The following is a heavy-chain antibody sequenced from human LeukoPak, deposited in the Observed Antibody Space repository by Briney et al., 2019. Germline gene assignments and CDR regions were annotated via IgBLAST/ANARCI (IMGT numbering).Heavy chain of an antibody. CDR3: AKSYNWNAEYYFDY. CDR1: DYSIGTAYY. V-gene: IGHV4-38-2*02. Sequence: SETLSLTCSVSDYSIGTAYYWGWIRPPPGKGLEWIGNIHHSGNTYYNPSLKSRVTISIDTSKNHFSLKLSSVTAADTALYYCAKSYNWNAEYYFDYWGQGTLVTVSS. D-gene: IGHD1-1*01. J-gene: IGHJ4*02. CDR2: IHHSGNT.